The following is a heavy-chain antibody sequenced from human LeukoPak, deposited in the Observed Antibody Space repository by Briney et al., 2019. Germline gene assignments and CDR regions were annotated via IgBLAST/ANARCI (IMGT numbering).Heavy chain of an antibody. V-gene: IGHV3-30*18. Sequence: GGSLRLSCAASGFTFSSYGMHWVRQAPGKGLEWVAVISYDGSNKYYADSVKGRFTISRDNSKNTLYLQMNSLRAEDTAVHYCAKTKHGDYVLVYFDYWGQGTLVTVSS. CDR1: GFTFSSYG. J-gene: IGHJ4*02. CDR3: AKTKHGDYVLVYFDY. D-gene: IGHD4-17*01. CDR2: ISYDGSNK.